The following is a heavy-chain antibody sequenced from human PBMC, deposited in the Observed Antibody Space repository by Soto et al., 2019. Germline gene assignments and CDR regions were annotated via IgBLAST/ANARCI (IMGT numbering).Heavy chain of an antibody. CDR1: GGSISSYY. V-gene: IGHV4-59*01. CDR2: IYYSGST. CDR3: ARVKGTLKYGMDV. J-gene: IGHJ6*02. Sequence: SETLSLTCTVSGGSISSYYWSWIRQPPGKGLEWIGYIYYSGSTNYNPSLKSRVTISVDTSKNQFSLKLSSVTAADTAVYYCARVKGTLKYGMDVWGQGTTVTVSS.